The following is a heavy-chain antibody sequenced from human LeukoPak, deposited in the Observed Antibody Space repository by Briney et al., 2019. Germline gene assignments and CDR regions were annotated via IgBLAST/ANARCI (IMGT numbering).Heavy chain of an antibody. CDR1: GASVSSGSYY. CDR3: ARDGDY. V-gene: IGHV4-61*01. J-gene: IGHJ4*02. Sequence: SETLSLTCTVSGASVSSGSYYWSWIRQPPGKGLEWIGYINYSGSTNYNPSLKSRVTISVDTSKNQFSLKLSSVTAADTAVYYCARDGDYWGQGILVTVSS. CDR2: INYSGST.